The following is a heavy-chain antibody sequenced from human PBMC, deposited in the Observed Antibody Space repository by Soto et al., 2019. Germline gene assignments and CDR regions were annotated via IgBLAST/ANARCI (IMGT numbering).Heavy chain of an antibody. CDR1: GFNISSYA. J-gene: IGHJ1*01. CDR3: AKGVPGIAVAGTGYFQH. D-gene: IGHD6-19*01. CDR2: ISGSGDST. V-gene: IGHV3-23*01. Sequence: PGGSMILSCAASGFNISSYAMSWVSQVPGKGLEWVSGISGSGDSTYYADSVKCRFTISRDNSKKTVYLQMNSLRAEDTAVYYCAKGVPGIAVAGTGYFQHWGQGTLVTVSS.